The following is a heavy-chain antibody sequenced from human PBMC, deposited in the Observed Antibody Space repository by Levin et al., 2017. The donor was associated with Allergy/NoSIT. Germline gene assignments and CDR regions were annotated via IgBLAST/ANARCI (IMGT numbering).Heavy chain of an antibody. CDR3: AAGRGRLHLGELY. CDR2: IYSGGST. CDR1: GFTVSSNY. V-gene: IGHV3-53*01. J-gene: IGHJ4*02. D-gene: IGHD3-16*01. Sequence: GESLKISCAASGFTVSSNYMSWVRQAPGKGLEWVSVIYSGGSTYYADSVKGRFTISRDNSKNTLYLQMNSLRAEDTAVYYCAAGRGRLHLGELYWGQGTLVTVSS.